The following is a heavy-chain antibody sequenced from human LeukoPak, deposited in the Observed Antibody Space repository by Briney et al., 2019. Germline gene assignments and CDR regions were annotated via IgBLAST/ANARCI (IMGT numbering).Heavy chain of an antibody. J-gene: IGHJ4*02. CDR1: GGSISSYY. CDR2: IYYSGST. V-gene: IGHV4-59*01. CDR3: ARVTRDSSGYYPDY. D-gene: IGHD3-22*01. Sequence: PSETLSLTCTVSGGSISSYYWSWIRQPPGKGLEWIGYIYYSGSTNYNPSLKGRVTISVDTSKNQFSLKLSSVTAADTAVYYCARVTRDSSGYYPDYWGQGTLVTVSS.